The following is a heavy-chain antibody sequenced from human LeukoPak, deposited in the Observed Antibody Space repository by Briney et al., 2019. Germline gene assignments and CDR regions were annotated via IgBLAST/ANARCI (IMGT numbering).Heavy chain of an antibody. Sequence: GGSLRLSCAASEFTFSNYAMHWVRQAPGKGLEWVAVISYDGSNKYYADSVKGRFTISRDNSKNTLYLQMNSQRPEDTALYYCARVSERLLPSFKWFDPWGQGTLVTVSS. V-gene: IGHV3-30-3*01. CDR2: ISYDGSNK. D-gene: IGHD2-21*02. CDR3: ARVSERLLPSFKWFDP. CDR1: EFTFSNYA. J-gene: IGHJ5*02.